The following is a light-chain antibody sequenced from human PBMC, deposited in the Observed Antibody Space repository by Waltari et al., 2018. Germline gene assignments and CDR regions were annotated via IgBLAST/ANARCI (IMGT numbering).Light chain of an antibody. CDR3: QQRSSWPRT. V-gene: IGKV3-11*01. J-gene: IGKJ1*01. Sequence: EIVLTQSPATLSLSAGERAALSCTASQSVCTSLAWYQHQAGQAPRHLIYDASKRAAGSPARFSGSGSGTDFTLTISSLEPEDFAVYYCQQRSSWPRTFGQGTKVEI. CDR1: QSVCTS. CDR2: DAS.